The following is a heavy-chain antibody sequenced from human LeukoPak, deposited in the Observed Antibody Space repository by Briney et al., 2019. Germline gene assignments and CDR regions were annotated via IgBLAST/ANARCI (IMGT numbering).Heavy chain of an antibody. V-gene: IGHV3-23*01. D-gene: IGHD3-3*01. CDR3: ATDRGWRTSGYYLYYFEY. J-gene: IGHJ4*02. CDR1: GFTFSNFP. CDR2: ISGGGGDT. Sequence: PGGSLRLSCAASGFTFSNFPMTWVRRAPGKGLESFSSISGGGGDTYYTDSVKGRFTISRDNTMNSLYLQMSSLRAEDTAVYYCATDRGWRTSGYYLYYFEYWGQGTLVTYSS.